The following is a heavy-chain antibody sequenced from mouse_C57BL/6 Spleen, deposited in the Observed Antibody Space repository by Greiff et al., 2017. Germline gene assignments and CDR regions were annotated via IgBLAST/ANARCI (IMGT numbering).Heavy chain of an antibody. Sequence: QVQLKESGAELVKPGASVKLSCKASGYTFTEYTIHWVKQRSGQGLEWIGWFYPGSGSIKYNEKFKDKATLTADKSSSTVYMELSRLTSEDSAVXFCARHEDSPNSNYPYAMDYWGQGTSVTVSS. D-gene: IGHD2-5*01. CDR3: ARHEDSPNSNYPYAMDY. CDR1: GYTFTEYT. CDR2: FYPGSGSI. J-gene: IGHJ4*01. V-gene: IGHV1-62-2*01.